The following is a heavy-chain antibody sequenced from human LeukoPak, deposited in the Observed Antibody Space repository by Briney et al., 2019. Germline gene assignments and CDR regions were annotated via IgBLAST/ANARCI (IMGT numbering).Heavy chain of an antibody. J-gene: IGHJ5*02. D-gene: IGHD5-18*01. V-gene: IGHV4-59*12. CDR2: IYYSGST. CDR1: GGSISSYY. CDR3: ARYAAMVSNWFDP. Sequence: SETLSLTCTVSGGSISSYYWSWIRQPPGKGPEWIGYIYYSGSTNYNPSLKSRVTISVDTSKNQFSLKLSSVTAADTAVYYCARYAAMVSNWFDPWGQGTLVTVSS.